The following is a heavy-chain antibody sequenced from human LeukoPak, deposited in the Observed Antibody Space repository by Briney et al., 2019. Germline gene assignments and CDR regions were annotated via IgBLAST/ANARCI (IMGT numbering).Heavy chain of an antibody. CDR2: LSGSGGNT. CDR3: ARGIIQLWSGNWFDP. V-gene: IGHV3-23*01. CDR1: GFTFSSYA. J-gene: IGHJ5*02. Sequence: GGSLRLSCEASGFTFSSYAMTWVRQAPGKGLEWVSALSGSGGNTYYADSVKGRFTISRDNSKNTLYLQMNSLRAEDTAVYYCARGIIQLWSGNWFDPWGQGTLVTVSP. D-gene: IGHD5-18*01.